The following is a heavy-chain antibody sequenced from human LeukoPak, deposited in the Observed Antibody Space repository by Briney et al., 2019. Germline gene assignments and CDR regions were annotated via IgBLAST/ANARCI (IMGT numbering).Heavy chain of an antibody. CDR1: GGTFSSYA. V-gene: IGHV1-69*13. CDR2: IIPIFGTA. D-gene: IGHD3-22*01. J-gene: IGHJ3*02. Sequence: SVKVSCKASGGTFSSYAISWVRQAPGQGLEWMGGIIPIFGTANYAQKFQGRVTITADESTSTAYMELSSLRSEDTAVYYCARDSRYYDSSGYYYHWGAFDIWAQETMVTVSS. CDR3: ARDSRYYDSSGYYYHWGAFDI.